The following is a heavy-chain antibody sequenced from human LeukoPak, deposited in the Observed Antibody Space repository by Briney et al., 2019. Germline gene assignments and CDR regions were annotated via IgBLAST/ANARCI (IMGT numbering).Heavy chain of an antibody. CDR3: ARGLGSSWLHY. CDR2: ISSDSSPI. CDR1: GFTFSNYN. J-gene: IGHJ4*02. Sequence: GGSLRLSCAASGFTFSNYNMSWVRQAPGRGLEWLTYISSDSSPIYYADSVRGRFTSSGDNARNSLYLQMNSLRDEDTAVYYCARGLGSSWLHYWGPGTLVIVSS. V-gene: IGHV3-48*02. D-gene: IGHD6-13*01.